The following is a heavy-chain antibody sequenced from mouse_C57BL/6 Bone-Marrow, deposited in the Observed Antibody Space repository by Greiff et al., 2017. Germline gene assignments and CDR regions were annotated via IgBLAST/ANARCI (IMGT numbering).Heavy chain of an antibody. CDR3: ARTSTTGVARYAMDY. V-gene: IGHV14-3*01. CDR1: GFNIKNTY. CDR2: IDPANGNT. Sequence: EVKLVESVAELVRPGASVKLSCTASGFNIKNTYMHWVKQRPEQGLEWIGRIDPANGNTKYAPKFQGKATITADTSSNTAYLQLSSLTSEDTAIYYCARTSTTGVARYAMDYWGQGTSVTVSS. J-gene: IGHJ4*01. D-gene: IGHD1-1*01.